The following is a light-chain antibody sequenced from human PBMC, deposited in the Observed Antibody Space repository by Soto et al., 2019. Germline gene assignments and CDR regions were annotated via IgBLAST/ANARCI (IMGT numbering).Light chain of an antibody. J-gene: IGLJ2*01. CDR2: EVS. CDR1: SSDVGAYNY. CDR3: CSYTSSTTPL. Sequence: QSALTQPPSASGSPGQSVTISCTGTSSDVGAYNYVSWYQQHPGRAPKLMIYEVSNRPSGVSNRFSGSKSGNTASLTISGLQAEDEADYYCCSYTSSTTPLFGGGTQLTVL. V-gene: IGLV2-14*01.